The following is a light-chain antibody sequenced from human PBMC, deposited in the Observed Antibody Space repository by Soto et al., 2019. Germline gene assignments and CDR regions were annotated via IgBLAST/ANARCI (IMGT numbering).Light chain of an antibody. CDR3: QQYGSPWA. J-gene: IGKJ1*01. V-gene: IGKV3-20*01. CDR1: QSVSSY. CDR2: GAS. Sequence: DIVLTQSPATLALSPGERATLSYRASQSVSSYIAWYRQKRGQAPRILIHGASSRATGIPDRFSGGGSATYFTLTIRRLEPEDVAMYYCQQYGSPWAFGPGTKVDI.